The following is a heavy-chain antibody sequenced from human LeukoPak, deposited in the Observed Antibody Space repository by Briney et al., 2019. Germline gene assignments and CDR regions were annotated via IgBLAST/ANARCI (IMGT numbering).Heavy chain of an antibody. J-gene: IGHJ4*02. V-gene: IGHV3-33*01. CDR2: IWSDGNRK. CDR1: GFAFSSYG. CDR3: ARDSSVGTFYLDY. Sequence: GGSLRLSCAPSGFAFSSYGMHCVPQAPAKGLEWVAVIWSDGNRKYHAESVKGRFTISRDNSKNTLDLQMNSLRAEDTAVYYCARDSSVGTFYLDYWGQGILVTVSS. D-gene: IGHD1-26*01.